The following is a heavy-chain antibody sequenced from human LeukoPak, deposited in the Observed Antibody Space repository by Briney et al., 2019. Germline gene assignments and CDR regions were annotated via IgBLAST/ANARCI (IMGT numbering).Heavy chain of an antibody. CDR2: ISTYNGHT. Sequence: ASVKVSCKASGYIFTSYGINWVRQAPGQGLEWMGWISTYNGHTNYAQKFQGRVTMTTDTSTSTASMELRSLRSDDTAVYYCARDHAAGWELPLNWFDPWGQGTLVTVSS. J-gene: IGHJ5*02. CDR3: ARDHAAGWELPLNWFDP. V-gene: IGHV1-18*01. CDR1: GYIFTSYG. D-gene: IGHD1-26*01.